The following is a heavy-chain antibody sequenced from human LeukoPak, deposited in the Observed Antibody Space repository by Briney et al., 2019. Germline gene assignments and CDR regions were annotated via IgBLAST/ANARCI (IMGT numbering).Heavy chain of an antibody. J-gene: IGHJ4*02. D-gene: IGHD3-10*01. CDR2: IYYSGST. Sequence: PSETLSLTCTVSGGSISSYYWSWIRQPPGKGLEWIGYIYYSGSTNYNPPLKSRVTISVDTSKNQFSLKLSSVTAADTAVYYCARHGWGYYGSGSYFSFDYWGQGTLVTVSS. V-gene: IGHV4-59*08. CDR1: GGSISSYY. CDR3: ARHGWGYYGSGSYFSFDY.